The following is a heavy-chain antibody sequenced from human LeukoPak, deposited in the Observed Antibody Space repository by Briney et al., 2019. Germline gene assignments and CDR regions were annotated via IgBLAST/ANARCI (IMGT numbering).Heavy chain of an antibody. D-gene: IGHD3-16*01. CDR1: GFTFSISA. Sequence: PGGSLRLSCSASGFTFSISAMHWVRQAPGKGLEYLSGINNNGGTTNYADSVKGRFTISRDNFKNTLYLQMSSLRPEGTAVYYCVKTMVTFGGIIRADAFDIWGQGTMVTVSS. V-gene: IGHV3-64D*06. CDR2: INNNGGTT. CDR3: VKTMVTFGGIIRADAFDI. J-gene: IGHJ3*02.